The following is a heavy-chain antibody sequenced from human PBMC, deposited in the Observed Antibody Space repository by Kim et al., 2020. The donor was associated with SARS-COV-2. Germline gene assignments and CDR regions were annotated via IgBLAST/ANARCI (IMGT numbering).Heavy chain of an antibody. V-gene: IGHV4-61*02. J-gene: IGHJ4*02. Sequence: SETLSLTCTVSGGSISSGSYYWSWIRQPAGKGLEWIGRIYTSGSTNYNPSLKSRVTISVDTSKNQFSLKLSSVTAADTAVYYCAREDMVRGVLPDWGQGTLVTVSS. D-gene: IGHD3-10*01. CDR2: IYTSGST. CDR3: AREDMVRGVLPD. CDR1: GGSISSGSYY.